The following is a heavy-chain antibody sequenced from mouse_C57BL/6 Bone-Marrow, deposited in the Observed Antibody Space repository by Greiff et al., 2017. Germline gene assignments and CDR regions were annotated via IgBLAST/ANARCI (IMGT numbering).Heavy chain of an antibody. D-gene: IGHD1-1*01. V-gene: IGHV5-6*02. Sequence: EVKLVESGGDLVKPGGSLKLSCAASGFTFSSYGMSWVRQTPDKRLEWVATISSGGSYPYYPDSVKGRFTISRDNANNTLYLQMSSLKSEDTAMYYWARNNYYGSSYPYYAMDYWGQGTSVTVSS. CDR1: GFTFSSYG. CDR3: ARNNYYGSSYPYYAMDY. J-gene: IGHJ4*01. CDR2: ISSGGSYP.